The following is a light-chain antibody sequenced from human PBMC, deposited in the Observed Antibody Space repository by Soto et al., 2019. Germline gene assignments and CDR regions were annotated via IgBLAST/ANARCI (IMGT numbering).Light chain of an antibody. CDR1: QSIGSW. Sequence: DIQMTQSPSTLSASVGDRVTITCRASQSIGSWLAWYQQKPGKAPKLLLYKASSLESGVPSRFGGSGSGTEFILTISSLQPDDFANYYCQQYNTYSSFGQGTKVEIK. CDR2: KAS. J-gene: IGKJ1*01. CDR3: QQYNTYSS. V-gene: IGKV1-5*03.